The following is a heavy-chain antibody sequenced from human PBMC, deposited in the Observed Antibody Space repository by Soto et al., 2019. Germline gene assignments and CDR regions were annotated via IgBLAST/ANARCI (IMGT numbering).Heavy chain of an antibody. CDR1: GGTFSSYP. J-gene: IGHJ3*02. D-gene: IGHD2-2*01. CDR3: ARVCSSTSCYWDIDAFDI. CDR2: IIPIFGTA. Sequence: GASVKVSCKASGGTFSSYPISWVRQAPGQGLEWMGGIIPIFGTANYAQKFQGRVTITADKSTSTAYMELSSLRSEDTAVYYCARVCSSTSCYWDIDAFDIWGQGTMVTV. V-gene: IGHV1-69*06.